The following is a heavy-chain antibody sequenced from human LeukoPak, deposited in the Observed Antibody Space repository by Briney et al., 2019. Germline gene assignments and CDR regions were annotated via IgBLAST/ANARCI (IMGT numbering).Heavy chain of an antibody. Sequence: PGGSLRLSCGASGFTFSSYGMHWVRQAPGKGLEWVAFTRFDGTNKYSADSVKGRFTFSRDNSKNTLYVQMNSLRAEDTAVYYCAKDSGAYGGTPTNWFDLWGQGTLVTVSS. CDR1: GFTFSSYG. CDR3: AKDSGAYGGTPTNWFDL. V-gene: IGHV3-30*02. CDR2: TRFDGTNK. J-gene: IGHJ5*02. D-gene: IGHD4-23*01.